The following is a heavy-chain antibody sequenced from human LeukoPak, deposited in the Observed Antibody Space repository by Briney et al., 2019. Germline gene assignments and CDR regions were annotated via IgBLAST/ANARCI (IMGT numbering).Heavy chain of an antibody. CDR2: ISSSSSYI. CDR1: GFTFSDYY. CDR3: AKGGYYYDSSGYIPYYYYYMDV. D-gene: IGHD3-22*01. V-gene: IGHV3-11*06. Sequence: GGSLRLSCAASGFTFSDYYMSWIRQAPGKGLEWVSSISSSSSYIYYADSVKGRFTISRDNAKNSLYLQMNSLRAEDTAVYYCAKGGYYYDSSGYIPYYYYYMDVWGKGTTVTVSS. J-gene: IGHJ6*03.